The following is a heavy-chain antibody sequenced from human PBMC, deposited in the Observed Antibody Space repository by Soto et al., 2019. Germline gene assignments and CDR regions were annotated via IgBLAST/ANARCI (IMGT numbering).Heavy chain of an antibody. J-gene: IGHJ4*02. D-gene: IGHD3-10*01. CDR3: ARDYRNTMAF. Sequence: NPSETLSLTCSVSGGSISSYYWSWIRQPPGKGLEWIAYIYYSVTSYNPSLKSRVTISVDTSKNQFSLKLSSVTAADTAVYYCARDYRNTMAFWGQGTLVT. CDR1: GGSISSYY. CDR2: IYYSVT. V-gene: IGHV4-59*12.